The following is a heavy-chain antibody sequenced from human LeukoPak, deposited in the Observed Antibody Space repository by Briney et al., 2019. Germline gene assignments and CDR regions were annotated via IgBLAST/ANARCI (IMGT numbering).Heavy chain of an antibody. J-gene: IGHJ3*02. CDR2: INYSGNT. V-gene: IGHV4-59*08. Sequence: SGTLSLTCTVSGGSISSYYWSWIRQPPGKGLEWIGYINYSGNTNYNPSLKSRVIISVDTSKNQFSLKVNSVTAADTAMYYCARTGSARDAFDIWGQGTMVTVSS. CDR3: ARTGSARDAFDI. D-gene: IGHD3-10*01. CDR1: GGSISSYY.